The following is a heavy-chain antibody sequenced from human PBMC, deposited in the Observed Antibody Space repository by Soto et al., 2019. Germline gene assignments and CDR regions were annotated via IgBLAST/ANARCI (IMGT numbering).Heavy chain of an antibody. V-gene: IGHV3-30-3*01. CDR1: GFTFSSYS. D-gene: IGHD6-6*01. J-gene: IGHJ4*02. CDR2: ISYDGSNK. CDR3: ARVGGTAARRQGLDF. Sequence: QVQLVESGGGVVQPGRSLRLSCAASGFTFSSYSMHWVRQAPGKGLEWVAVISYDGSNKYYADAVKGRFTTSRDNSKSTLYLRMNSLSLEDTAVYYCARVGGTAARRQGLDFWGQGTLVTVSS.